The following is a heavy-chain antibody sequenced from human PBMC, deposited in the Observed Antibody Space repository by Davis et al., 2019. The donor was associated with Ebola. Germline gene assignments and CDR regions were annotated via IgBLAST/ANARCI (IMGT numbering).Heavy chain of an antibody. Sequence: PGGSLRLSCAASGFTFSRYWMRWVRQAPGKRLEWVANIKQDGSEKYYVDSVKGRFTISRDNAKNSLYLQMNSLRAEDTAVYYCARHPGYDSSGYGMGFDYWGQGTLVTVAS. J-gene: IGHJ4*02. D-gene: IGHD3-22*01. CDR1: GFTFSRYW. V-gene: IGHV3-7*01. CDR3: ARHPGYDSSGYGMGFDY. CDR2: IKQDGSEK.